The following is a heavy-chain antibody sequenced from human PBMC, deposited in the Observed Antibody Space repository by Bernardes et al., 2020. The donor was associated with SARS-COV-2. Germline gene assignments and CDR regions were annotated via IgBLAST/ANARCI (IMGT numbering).Heavy chain of an antibody. V-gene: IGHV3-48*01. CDR2: ISSSSSNI. CDR1: GFTFSSYR. J-gene: IGHJ4*02. CDR3: ARDLTYDFWSGYSRVFDY. Sequence: GSVSVSCAASGFTFSSYRMNWVRQAPGQGLEWVSYISSSSSNISYADSVKGRFTISRDNAKNSLYLQMNSLRAEDTAVYYCARDLTYDFWSGYSRVFDYWGQGTLVTGSS. D-gene: IGHD3-3*01.